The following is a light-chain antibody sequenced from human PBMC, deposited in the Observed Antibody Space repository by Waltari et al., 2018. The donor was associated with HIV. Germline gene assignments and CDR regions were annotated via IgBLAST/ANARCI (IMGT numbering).Light chain of an antibody. J-gene: IGLJ2*01. CDR2: RNN. CDR1: SSNIGSNY. V-gene: IGLV1-47*01. Sequence: QSVLTQPPSASGTPGQRVTISCSGSSSNIGSNYVYCYQHLPGTAPKLLISRNNQRPSGVPDRFSGSKSGTSASLAISGLRAEDEADYYCAAWDDSLSAQVVFGGGTKLTVL. CDR3: AAWDDSLSAQVV.